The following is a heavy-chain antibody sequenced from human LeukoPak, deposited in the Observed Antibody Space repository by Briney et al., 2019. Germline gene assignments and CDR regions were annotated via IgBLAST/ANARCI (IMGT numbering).Heavy chain of an antibody. CDR3: ARDRDVGYYDFWSGYYSSDY. V-gene: IGHV3-30-3*01. D-gene: IGHD3-3*01. CDR1: GFTFSSYA. CDR2: ISYDGSNK. J-gene: IGHJ4*02. Sequence: GRSLRLSCAASGFTFSSYAMHWVRQAPGKGLEWVAVISYDGSNKYYADSVKGRFTISRDNSKNTLYLQMNSLRAEDTAVYYCARDRDVGYYDFWSGYYSSDYWGQGTLVTVSS.